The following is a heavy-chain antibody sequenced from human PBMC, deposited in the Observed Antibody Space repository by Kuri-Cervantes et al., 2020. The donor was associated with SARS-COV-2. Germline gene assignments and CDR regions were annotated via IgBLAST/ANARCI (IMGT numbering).Heavy chain of an antibody. Sequence: SETLSLTCAVYGGSFSGYYWSWIRQPPGKGLEWIGSIYYSGSTYYNPSLKSRVTISVDTSKNQFSLKLGSVTAADTAVYYCARGDSYYDFWSGPRGGPYYFDYWGKGTLVPVPS. J-gene: IGHJ4*02. CDR2: IYYSGST. D-gene: IGHD3-3*01. CDR3: ARGDSYYDFWSGPRGGPYYFDY. CDR1: GGSFSGYY. V-gene: IGHV4-34*01.